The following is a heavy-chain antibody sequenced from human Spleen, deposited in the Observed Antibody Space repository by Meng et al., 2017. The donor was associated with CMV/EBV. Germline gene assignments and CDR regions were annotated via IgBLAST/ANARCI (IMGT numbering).Heavy chain of an antibody. Sequence: CTVDGGSISSGGYYWSWIRQHPGKGLEWIGYIYYSGSTYYNPSLKSRVTISVDTSKNQFSLKLSSVTAADTAVYYCARGSSSGAFDYWGQGTLVTVSS. V-gene: IGHV4-31*03. CDR1: GGSISSGGYY. J-gene: IGHJ4*02. D-gene: IGHD4-17*01. CDR2: IYYSGST. CDR3: ARGSSSGAFDY.